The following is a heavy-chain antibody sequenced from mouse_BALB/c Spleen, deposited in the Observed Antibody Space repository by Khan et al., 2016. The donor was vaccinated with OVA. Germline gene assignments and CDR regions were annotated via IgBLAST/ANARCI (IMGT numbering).Heavy chain of an antibody. J-gene: IGHJ4*01. CDR1: GFSLTSYG. CDR3: AKDRGYYAVDY. Sequence: QVQLKESGPGLVAPSQSLSITCTVSGFSLTSYGVSWVRQPPGKGLEWLGVIWGDGNTNFHSALRSRLSTSKDNSTSQVFLKLNSLQTDDTATYYCAKDRGYYAVDYWGQGTSVTVSS. V-gene: IGHV2-3*01. CDR2: IWGDGNT.